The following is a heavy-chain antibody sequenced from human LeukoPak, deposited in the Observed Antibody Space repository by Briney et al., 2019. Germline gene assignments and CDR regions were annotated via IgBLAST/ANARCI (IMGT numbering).Heavy chain of an antibody. CDR3: AKDRPISE. V-gene: IGHV3-30*18. Sequence: GWSLRLSCAASGFTFSSYGMHWVRQAPGKGLEWVAVISYDGSNKYYADSVKGRFTISRDNSKNTLYLQMNSLRAEDTAVYYCAKDRPISEWGQGTLVTVSS. CDR2: ISYDGSNK. J-gene: IGHJ4*02. CDR1: GFTFSSYG. D-gene: IGHD2-21*01.